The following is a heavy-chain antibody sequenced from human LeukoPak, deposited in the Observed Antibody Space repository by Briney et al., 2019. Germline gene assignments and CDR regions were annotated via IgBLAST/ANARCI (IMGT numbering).Heavy chain of an antibody. CDR2: INHSGST. CDR1: GGSFSGYY. J-gene: IGHJ5*02. CDR3: ARGFLVRGVLNWFDH. D-gene: IGHD3-10*01. Sequence: PSETLSLTCAVYGGSFSGYYWSWIRQPPGKGLEWIGEINHSGSTNYNPSLKSRVTISVDTSKNQFSLKLSSVTAADTAVYYCARGFLVRGVLNWFDHWGQGTLVTVSS. V-gene: IGHV4-34*01.